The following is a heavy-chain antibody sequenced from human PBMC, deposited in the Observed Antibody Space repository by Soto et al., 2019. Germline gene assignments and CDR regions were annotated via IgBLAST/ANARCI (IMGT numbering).Heavy chain of an antibody. V-gene: IGHV4-30-2*03. Sequence: SETLSLTCAFSGGSISSGGYSLSWIRQPPGKGLEWIGSIFYDGSTYYNPSLKSRVTISADASKNQFSVKVSPVTATDTAVYYCARHADRGTYTRAFDIWGQGTMVTVSS. CDR3: ARHADRGTYTRAFDI. CDR2: IFYDGST. D-gene: IGHD1-26*01. J-gene: IGHJ3*02. CDR1: GGSISSGGYS.